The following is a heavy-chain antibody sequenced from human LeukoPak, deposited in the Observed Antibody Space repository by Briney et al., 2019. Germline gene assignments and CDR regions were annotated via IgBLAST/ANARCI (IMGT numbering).Heavy chain of an antibody. CDR1: GFTFSRYR. D-gene: IGHD3-10*01. J-gene: IGHJ5*02. Sequence: PGGSLRLSCVASGFTFSRYRMNWVRQAPGKGLEWVSYISSSSSTIYYADSVKGRFTISRDNDKNSLYLQMNSLRDEDTAVYHCARDLVYYSSGGTVDPWGQGTLVTVSS. CDR3: ARDLVYYSSGGTVDP. CDR2: ISSSSSTI. V-gene: IGHV3-48*02.